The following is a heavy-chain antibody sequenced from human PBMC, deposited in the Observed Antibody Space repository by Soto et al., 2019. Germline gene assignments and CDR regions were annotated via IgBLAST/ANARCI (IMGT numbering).Heavy chain of an antibody. Sequence: QVQLVESGGGVVQPGRSLRLSCAASGFTFSSYAMHWVRQAPGKGLEWVAVISYDGSNKYYADSVKGRFTISRDNSKNALYLQMNSLRAEDTAVYYCARDLWGYAEGYFDLWGRGTLVTVSS. CDR2: ISYDGSNK. J-gene: IGHJ2*01. V-gene: IGHV3-30-3*01. D-gene: IGHD3-16*01. CDR3: ARDLWGYAEGYFDL. CDR1: GFTFSSYA.